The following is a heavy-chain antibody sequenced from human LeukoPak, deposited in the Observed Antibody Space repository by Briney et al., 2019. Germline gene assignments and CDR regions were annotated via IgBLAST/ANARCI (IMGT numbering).Heavy chain of an antibody. Sequence: PSETLSLTCAVYGGSFSGYYWSWIRQPPGKGLEWIGEINHSGSTNYNPSLKSRVTISVDTSKNQFSLKLSSVTAADTAVYYCARRGPGHVDYWGQGTLVTVSS. V-gene: IGHV4-34*01. J-gene: IGHJ4*02. CDR3: ARRGPGHVDY. CDR1: GGSFSGYY. CDR2: INHSGST.